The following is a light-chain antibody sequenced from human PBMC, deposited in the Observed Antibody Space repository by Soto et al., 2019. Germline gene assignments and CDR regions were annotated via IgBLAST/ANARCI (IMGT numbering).Light chain of an antibody. CDR3: SAYDGLTFYV. CDR1: SSDVGNYNL. V-gene: IGLV2-23*01. J-gene: IGLJ1*01. CDR2: EGS. Sequence: QSALTQPASVSGSPGQSITISCTGTSSDVGNYNLVSWYQHHPGKAPKLMIYEGSRRPSVVSNRFSGSKSGNTASLTISGLQLKDEADYSCSAYDGLTFYVSGTGTKVTV.